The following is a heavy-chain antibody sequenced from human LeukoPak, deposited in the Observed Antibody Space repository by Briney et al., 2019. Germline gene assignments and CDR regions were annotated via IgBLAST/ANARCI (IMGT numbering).Heavy chain of an antibody. CDR2: INPNSGGT. J-gene: IGHJ4*02. Sequence: ASVKVSCKASGYTFTGYYMHWVRQAPGQGLEWMGWINPNSGGTNYAQKFQGRVTMTRDTSISTAYMELSRLRSDDTAVYYCARATGGIAARPGRGPLHYYFDYWGQGTLVTVSS. CDR1: GYTFTGYY. CDR3: ARATGGIAARPGRGPLHYYFDY. D-gene: IGHD6-6*01. V-gene: IGHV1-2*02.